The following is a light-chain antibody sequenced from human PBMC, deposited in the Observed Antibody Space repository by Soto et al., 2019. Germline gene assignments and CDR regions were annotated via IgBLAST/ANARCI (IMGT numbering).Light chain of an antibody. J-gene: IGKJ1*01. CDR1: QSISSY. V-gene: IGKV1-39*01. CDR3: QLSHSTFMWT. Sequence: DIQMTQSPSSLSASVGDRVTITCRASQSISSYLNWYQQKPGKAPKLLIYAASSLQSGVPSRFSGSGSGTDFTLPISSLQPEDFATYYCQLSHSTFMWTFGQGTKVEIK. CDR2: AAS.